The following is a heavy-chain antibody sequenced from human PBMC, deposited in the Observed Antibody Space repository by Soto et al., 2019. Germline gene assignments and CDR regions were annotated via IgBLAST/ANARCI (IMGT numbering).Heavy chain of an antibody. CDR3: ARQNYCGDYGIDY. CDR1: GGSVSSTSYY. CDR2: IYYNGSI. Sequence: QVQLQESGPGLVKPSETLSLTCTVSGGSVSSTSYYWSWIRQPPGKGLEWIGYIYYNGSINYNPSLKSRFTISVDTSKNQLSLKLNSMTAADTAVYYCARQNYCGDYGIDYWGQGTLVSVSS. V-gene: IGHV4-61*01. D-gene: IGHD4-17*01. J-gene: IGHJ4*02.